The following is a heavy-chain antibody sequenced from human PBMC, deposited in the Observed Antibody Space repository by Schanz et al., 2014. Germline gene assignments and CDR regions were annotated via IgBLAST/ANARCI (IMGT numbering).Heavy chain of an antibody. D-gene: IGHD3-10*01. V-gene: IGHV3-48*01. CDR1: GFDFNSYS. CDR2: IATSSSTR. Sequence: EVRLVESGGGLVQPGGSLRLSCEASGFDFNSYSMNWVRQAPGKGLEWLSYIATSSSTRHYADSVKGRVTISRDNAKNSVSLQMRRLGVEDTAVYYCASGVHVSSLQKGLQFWGRGTLVIVSS. CDR3: ASGVHVSSLQKGLQF. J-gene: IGHJ1*01.